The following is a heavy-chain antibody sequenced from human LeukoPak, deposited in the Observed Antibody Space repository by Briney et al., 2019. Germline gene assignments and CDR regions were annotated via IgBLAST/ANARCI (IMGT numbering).Heavy chain of an antibody. V-gene: IGHV4-34*01. CDR1: GGSFRGYY. CDR3: ARGARSYYYYSYMDV. J-gene: IGHJ6*03. CDR2: IYYSGST. Sequence: SETLSLTCAVYGGSFRGYYWGGIRQPPGKGREWSGSIYYSGSTYYNPSLKSRVPISVDTSKNQFTLKLSSVAAADTAVYYCARGARSYYYYSYMDVWGKGTTVTVSS.